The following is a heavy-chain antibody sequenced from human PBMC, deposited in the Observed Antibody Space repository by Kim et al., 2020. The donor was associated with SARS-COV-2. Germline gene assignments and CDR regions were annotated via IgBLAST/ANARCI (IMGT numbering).Heavy chain of an antibody. CDR2: ISESGSLK. CDR1: GFTFSVSY. Sequence: GWSLRLSCTASGFTFSVSYMIWLRQAPGRGLEWASFISESGSLKFYADSVKGRFTVYRDNAKNSLYLQMDSLSPEDTAVYYCANLHYYSSQYWGQGTLVTVSS. J-gene: IGHJ1*01. D-gene: IGHD3-10*01. CDR3: ANLHYYSSQY. V-gene: IGHV3-11*01.